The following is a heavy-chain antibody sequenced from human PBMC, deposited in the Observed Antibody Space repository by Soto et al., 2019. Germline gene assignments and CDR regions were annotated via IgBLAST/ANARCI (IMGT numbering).Heavy chain of an antibody. D-gene: IGHD6-19*01. Sequence: PSETLSLTCTVSGGSISSGGYYWSWIRQHPGKGLEWIGYIYYSGSTYYNPSLKSRVTISVDTSKNQFSLKLSSVTAADTAVYYCARDTAVAGTSVGRAGRKKYNWFDPWGQGTLVTVSS. CDR2: IYYSGST. J-gene: IGHJ5*02. CDR3: ARDTAVAGTSVGRAGRKKYNWFDP. CDR1: GGSISSGGYY. V-gene: IGHV4-31*03.